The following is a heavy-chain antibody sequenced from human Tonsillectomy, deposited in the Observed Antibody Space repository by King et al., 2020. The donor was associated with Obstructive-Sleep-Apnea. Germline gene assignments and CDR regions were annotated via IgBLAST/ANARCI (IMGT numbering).Heavy chain of an antibody. D-gene: IGHD3-16*01. CDR2: ISGRGGNT. V-gene: IGHV3-23*04. CDR3: AKSNTWFFYATLGESSFLDY. J-gene: IGHJ4*02. Sequence: VQLVESGGGPVQPGGSPRTSCAASGFISRDYAKSWGRQAPGKGLEWGAGISGRGGNTYHAGSLKGRFAISRDNSKNPLYLQMNSLRAEDTALYYCAKSNTWFFYATLGESSFLDYWGQGTLVTVSS. CDR1: GFISRDYA.